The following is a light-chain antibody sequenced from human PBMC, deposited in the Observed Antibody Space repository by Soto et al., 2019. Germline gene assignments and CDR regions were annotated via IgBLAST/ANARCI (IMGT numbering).Light chain of an antibody. J-gene: IGLJ1*01. Sequence: QSVLTQPLSVSGAPGQRVTISCTGSSSNIGAGYDVHWYQQRPGTAPKLLIFGNTNRPSGVPDRFSGSKSGTSASLAITGLQAEDEGDYYCQSYDSTLSARYVFGTGTKVTVL. V-gene: IGLV1-40*01. CDR2: GNT. CDR3: QSYDSTLSARYV. CDR1: SSNIGAGYD.